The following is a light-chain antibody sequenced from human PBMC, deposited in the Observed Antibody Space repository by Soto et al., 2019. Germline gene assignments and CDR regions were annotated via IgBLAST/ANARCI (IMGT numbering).Light chain of an antibody. V-gene: IGLV2-14*01. CDR3: SSYTSSSTLVV. CDR1: SSDVVGYHY. Sequence: QSVLTQPASVSGSPGQSITISCTGTSSDVVGYHYVSWYQQHPGKAPKLMIYEVSNRTSEVSNRFSGSKSGNTASLTISGLHAEDEADYCCSSYTSSSTLVVFGGGTTLTV. CDR2: EVS. J-gene: IGLJ2*01.